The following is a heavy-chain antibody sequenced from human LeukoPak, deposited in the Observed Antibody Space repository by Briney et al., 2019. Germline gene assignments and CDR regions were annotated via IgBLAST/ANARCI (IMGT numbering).Heavy chain of an antibody. D-gene: IGHD3-9*01. CDR3: ARQYILTGFDAFDI. V-gene: IGHV4-4*07. J-gene: IGHJ3*02. CDR1: YRPNSEHY. CDR2: IYTSGST. Sequence: PSDPLSLPCTLSYRPNSEHYWIGLRQPAGRGREGLGRIYTSGSTNYSPSLKSRVTIYIVTSKNQFSLKLSSVTAADTAVYYCARQYILTGFDAFDIWGQGTMVSVSS.